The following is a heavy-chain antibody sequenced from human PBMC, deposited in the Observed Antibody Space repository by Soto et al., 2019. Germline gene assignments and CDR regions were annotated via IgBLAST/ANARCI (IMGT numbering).Heavy chain of an antibody. CDR3: AREEKQLSRYGGDFDY. V-gene: IGHV4-61*01. CDR2: IYYIGTT. D-gene: IGHD3-16*01. CDR1: DGSVNSGNYY. Sequence: QVQLQESGPGLVKPSETLSLTCSVSDGSVNSGNYYWSWIRQPPGKGLEWIGHIYYIGTTDYNPSLESRVTISVDTSKSQCSLKVTSVTGADTAVYFCAREEKQLSRYGGDFDYWGQGILVTVSS. J-gene: IGHJ4*02.